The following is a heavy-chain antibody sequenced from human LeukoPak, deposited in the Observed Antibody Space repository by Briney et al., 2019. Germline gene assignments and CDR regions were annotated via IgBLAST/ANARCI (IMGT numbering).Heavy chain of an antibody. Sequence: PGGSLRLSCAASGFPFSEYSMNWVRQAPGKGLEWISYIGISSGNTKYADSVKGRFTISGDNAKNSLYLQMNSLRVEDTAVYYCARDRNYAFDNWGQGTLVTVSS. D-gene: IGHD1-7*01. CDR2: IGISSGNT. CDR1: GFPFSEYS. J-gene: IGHJ4*02. V-gene: IGHV3-11*06. CDR3: ARDRNYAFDN.